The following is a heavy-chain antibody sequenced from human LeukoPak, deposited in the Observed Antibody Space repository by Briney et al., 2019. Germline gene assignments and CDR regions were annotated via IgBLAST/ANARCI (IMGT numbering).Heavy chain of an antibody. D-gene: IGHD6-13*01. CDR2: INWNGGST. J-gene: IGHJ4*02. V-gene: IGHV3-20*04. CDR1: GFTFDDYG. CDR3: ATGPLAAAGAFDY. Sequence: GGSLRLSCAAPGFTFDDYGMSWVRQAPGKGLEWVSGINWNGGSTGYADSVKGRFTISRDNAKNSLYLQMNSLRAEDTALYYCATGPLAAAGAFDYWGQGTLVTVSS.